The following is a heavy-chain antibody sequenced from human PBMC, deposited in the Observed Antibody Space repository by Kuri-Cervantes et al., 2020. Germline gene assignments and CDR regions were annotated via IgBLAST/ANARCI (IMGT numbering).Heavy chain of an antibody. CDR2: INHSGST. CDR3: ARRRGRGYYDSSGYGFDP. D-gene: IGHD3-22*01. Sequence: SETLSLTCTVSGGSISSGDYYWSWLRQPPGKGLEWIGEINHSGSTNYNPSLKSSVTISVDTSKNQFSLKLSSVTAADTAVYYCARRRGRGYYDSSGYGFDPWGQGTLVTVSS. CDR1: GGSISSGDYY. J-gene: IGHJ5*02. V-gene: IGHV4-61*08.